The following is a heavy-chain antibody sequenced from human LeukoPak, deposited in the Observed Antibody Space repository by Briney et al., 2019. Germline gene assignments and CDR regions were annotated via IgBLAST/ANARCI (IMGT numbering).Heavy chain of an antibody. CDR1: GYTFTSYG. V-gene: IGHV1-18*01. D-gene: IGHD3-16*01. CDR2: ISAYNGNT. Sequence: ASVTVSCKASGYTFTSYGISWVRQAPGQGLEWMGWISAYNGNTNYVQKLQGRVTMTTDTSTSTAYMELRSLRSDDTAVYYCARVGRTRGKDYFDYWGQGTLVTVSS. J-gene: IGHJ4*02. CDR3: ARVGRTRGKDYFDY.